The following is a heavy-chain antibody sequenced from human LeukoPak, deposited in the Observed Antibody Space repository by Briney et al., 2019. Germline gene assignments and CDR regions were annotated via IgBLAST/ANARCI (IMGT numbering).Heavy chain of an antibody. CDR2: IYYSGST. D-gene: IGHD3-3*01. CDR3: ARAEYDFWSGYRYHFDY. V-gene: IGHV4-39*01. Sequence: GSLRLSCAASGFTFSSYAMSWVRQAPGKGLEWIGSIYYSGSTYYNPSLKSRVTISVDTSKNQFSLKLSSVTAADTAVYYCARAEYDFWSGYRYHFDYWGQGTLVTVSS. J-gene: IGHJ4*02. CDR1: GFTFSSYA.